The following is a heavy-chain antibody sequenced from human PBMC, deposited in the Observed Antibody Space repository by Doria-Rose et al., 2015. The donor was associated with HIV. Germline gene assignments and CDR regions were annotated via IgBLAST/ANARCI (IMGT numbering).Heavy chain of an antibody. CDR2: TSYSGSNN. CDR3: VKDTGGNSGSDAFDL. V-gene: IGHV3-30*18. J-gene: IGHJ3*01. Sequence: QVQLVQSGGGVVQPGKSLRLSCVASGFSFSSYGMHWVRQAPAKGLEWVARTSYSGSNNYYADSVKGRFTISRDTSKSTLYPQMNTMRFEDTAVYHCVKDTGGNSGSDAFDLWGQGAMVTVSS. CDR1: GFSFSSYG. D-gene: IGHD2-21*01.